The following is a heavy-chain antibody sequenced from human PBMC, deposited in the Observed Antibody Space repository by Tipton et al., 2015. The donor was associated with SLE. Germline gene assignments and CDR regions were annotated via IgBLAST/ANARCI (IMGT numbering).Heavy chain of an antibody. Sequence: SLRLSCAASGFTVSSNYMSWVRQAPGKGLEWVSVIYSGGSTYYADSVKGRFTISRDNSKNTLYLQMNSLRAEGTAVYYCARESTVTTSDYWGQGTLVTVSS. D-gene: IGHD4-17*01. CDR1: GFTVSSNY. CDR2: IYSGGST. V-gene: IGHV3-53*05. CDR3: ARESTVTTSDY. J-gene: IGHJ4*02.